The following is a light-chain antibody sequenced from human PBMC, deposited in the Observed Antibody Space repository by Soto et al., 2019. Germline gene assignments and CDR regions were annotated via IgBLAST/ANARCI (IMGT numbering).Light chain of an antibody. Sequence: DIVMTQSPDSLAVSLGERATINCKSSQSILYSSNNKNYLAWYQQKPGQPPKLLIYWSSTREYGLPGRFSGSGSGTDFTLTISSLQAEDVALYFCQQYYFAPWTFGQGTKVDIK. CDR2: WSS. J-gene: IGKJ1*01. CDR3: QQYYFAPWT. V-gene: IGKV4-1*01. CDR1: QSILYSSNNKNY.